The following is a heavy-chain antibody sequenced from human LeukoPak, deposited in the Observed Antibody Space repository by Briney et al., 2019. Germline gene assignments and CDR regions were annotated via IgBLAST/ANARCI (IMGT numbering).Heavy chain of an antibody. Sequence: GGSLRLSCVVSGLSFSSYSMTWVRQAPGKGLEWVSGISASGRDTWFPDSVKGRFTISRDNSKNTLFLQMNSLRVEDTAIYYCARDAAGPEYWGQGTLVIVSS. J-gene: IGHJ4*02. V-gene: IGHV3-23*01. CDR1: GLSFSSYS. D-gene: IGHD6-13*01. CDR3: ARDAAGPEY. CDR2: ISASGRDT.